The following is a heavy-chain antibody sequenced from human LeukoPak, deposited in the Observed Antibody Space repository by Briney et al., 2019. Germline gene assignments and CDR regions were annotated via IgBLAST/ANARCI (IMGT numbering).Heavy chain of an antibody. Sequence: SETLSHTCTVSGGSISSSSYYWGWVRQPPGKGLEWIGSIYYNGDTYYNPSLKSRVTISVDTSKNQFSLKLTSVTAAATAVYYCTTANRGDYYFYSMDGCGKGTTVTVSS. J-gene: IGHJ6*03. CDR3: TTANRGDYYFYSMDG. CDR2: IYYNGDT. V-gene: IGHV4-39*01. D-gene: IGHD7-27*01. CDR1: GGSISSSSYY.